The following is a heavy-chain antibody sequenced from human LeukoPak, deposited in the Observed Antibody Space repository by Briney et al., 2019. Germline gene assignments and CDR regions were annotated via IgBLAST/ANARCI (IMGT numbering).Heavy chain of an antibody. V-gene: IGHV3-74*01. CDR2: VKSDGSTT. CDR1: GFTFSAYW. Sequence: GGSLRLSCAASGFTFSAYWMDRVRQAPGKGLVWVSRVKSDGSTTVYADSVKGRFTISRDNVKNTVYLQMSSLRVEDTGVYYCARAFSGPDSWGQGTLVTVSS. D-gene: IGHD2/OR15-2a*01. CDR3: ARAFSGPDS. J-gene: IGHJ4*02.